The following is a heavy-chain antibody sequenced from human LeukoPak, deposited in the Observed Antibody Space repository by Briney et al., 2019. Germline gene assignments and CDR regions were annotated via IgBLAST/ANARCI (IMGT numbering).Heavy chain of an antibody. CDR3: AREQHCGSTSCPQDV. CDR2: IKPDTGDT. J-gene: IGHJ4*02. CDR1: GYTFTDYF. V-gene: IGHV1-2*02. D-gene: IGHD2-2*01. Sequence: GASVKVSCKASGYTFTDYFIHWVRQSPGHGLEWRGWIKPDTGDTSYAQKFQGRLTTARDTSIRTAYMELTRLRSDDTAIYFCAREQHCGSTSCPQDVWGQGTLVTVSS.